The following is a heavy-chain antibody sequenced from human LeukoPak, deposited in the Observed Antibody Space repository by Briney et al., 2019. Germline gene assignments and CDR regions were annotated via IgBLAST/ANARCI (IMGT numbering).Heavy chain of an antibody. CDR2: ISGSGGST. Sequence: GGTLRLSCAASGFTFSGYGMSWVRQAPGKGLEWVSAISGSGGSTYYADSVKGRFTISRDNSKNTLYLQMNSLRAEDTAVYYCAKDRWAVAGTWLYWFDPWGQGTLVTVSS. V-gene: IGHV3-23*01. CDR3: AKDRWAVAGTWLYWFDP. D-gene: IGHD6-13*01. J-gene: IGHJ5*02. CDR1: GFTFSGYG.